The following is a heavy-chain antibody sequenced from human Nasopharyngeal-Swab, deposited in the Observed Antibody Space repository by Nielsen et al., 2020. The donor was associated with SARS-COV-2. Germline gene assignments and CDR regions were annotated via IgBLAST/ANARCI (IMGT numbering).Heavy chain of an antibody. V-gene: IGHV4-34*01. J-gene: IGHJ4*02. D-gene: IGHD3-3*01. Sequence: WIRQPPGKGLEWIGEINHSGSTNYNPSLKSRVTISVDTSKNQFSLKLSSVTAADTAVYYCASQNFWSGYYKRDPIDYWGQGTLVPSPQ. CDR3: ASQNFWSGYYKRDPIDY. CDR2: INHSGST.